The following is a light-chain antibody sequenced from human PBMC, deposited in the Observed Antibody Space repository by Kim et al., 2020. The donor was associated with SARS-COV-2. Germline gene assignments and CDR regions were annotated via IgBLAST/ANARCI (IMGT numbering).Light chain of an antibody. V-gene: IGKV1-9*01. CDR3: QQLNSYPLT. J-gene: IGKJ4*02. CDR2: AAS. Sequence: AAVGDRVTITGRASQGISSYLAWYQQKPGKAPKLLIYAASTLQSGVPSRFSGSGSGTEFTLTISSLQPEDCATYYCQQLNSYPLTFGGGTKVDSK. CDR1: QGISSY.